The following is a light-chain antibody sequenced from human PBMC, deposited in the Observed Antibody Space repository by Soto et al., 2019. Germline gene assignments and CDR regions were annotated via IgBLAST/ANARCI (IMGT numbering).Light chain of an antibody. CDR3: SSYTTSSSYV. CDR2: DVT. CDR1: SSDVGGYIY. Sequence: QSALTQPASVSGSPGQSITISCTGTSSDVGGYIYVSWYQQHPGKAPKPMIYDVTSRPSGVSYRFSGSKSGNTASLTISGLQAEDEADYYCSSYTTSSSYVFGTETKVTVL. J-gene: IGLJ1*01. V-gene: IGLV2-14*01.